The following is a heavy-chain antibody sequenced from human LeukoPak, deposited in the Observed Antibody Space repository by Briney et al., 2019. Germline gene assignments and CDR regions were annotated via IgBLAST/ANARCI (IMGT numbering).Heavy chain of an antibody. J-gene: IGHJ2*01. D-gene: IGHD5-12*01. V-gene: IGHV4-59*08. CDR3: ARPTSKGPTWSLDL. CDR2: IYYTGTT. Sequence: SETLSLTCTVSRGSMSTYYWTWIREPPGEGLEGIGYIYYTGTTNYNPSRKGRVTMSLDTSKNQFSLQLTSVTAADPAVYYCARPTSKGPTWSLDLWGRGTLVTVSP. CDR1: RGSMSTYY.